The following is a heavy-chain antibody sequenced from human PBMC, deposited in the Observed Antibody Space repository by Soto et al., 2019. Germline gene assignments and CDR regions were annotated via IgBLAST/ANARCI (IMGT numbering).Heavy chain of an antibody. Sequence: QVTLKEAGPVLVKPTETLTLTCTVSGFSLSNPRMGVAWIRQPPGKALEWLAHILSNDGKSYNTSLNSRLTISKDPSKGQVVLTMTNMDPVYTATYYCARIQLPVSYFYYMDVWGKGTTVTVSS. CDR2: ILSNDGK. D-gene: IGHD2-2*01. CDR3: ARIQLPVSYFYYMDV. J-gene: IGHJ6*03. V-gene: IGHV2-26*01. CDR1: GFSLSNPRMG.